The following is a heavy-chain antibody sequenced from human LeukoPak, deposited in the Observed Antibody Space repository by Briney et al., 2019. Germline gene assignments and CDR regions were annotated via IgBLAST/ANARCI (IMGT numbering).Heavy chain of an antibody. Sequence: ASVKVSCKASGYTFTSYDITWVRQATGQGLEWMGWMNPNSGNTGYAQKFQGRVTMTRNTSISTAYMELSSLRSEDTAVYYCARETAAATHYYYYYYMDVWGKGTTVTVSS. J-gene: IGHJ6*03. CDR3: ARETAAATHYYYYYYMDV. CDR2: MNPNSGNT. D-gene: IGHD6-13*01. CDR1: GYTFTSYD. V-gene: IGHV1-8*01.